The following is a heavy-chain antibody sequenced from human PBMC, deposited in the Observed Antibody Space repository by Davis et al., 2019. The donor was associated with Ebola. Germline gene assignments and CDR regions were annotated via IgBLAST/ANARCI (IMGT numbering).Heavy chain of an antibody. CDR3: VREVSTSKQVVREQNFDY. Sequence: GESLKISCGASGFSFSDAWLNWVRQAPGKGLEWVSSITSSGSYIYYSDSVKGRFTVSRDNAQNSVYLQMNSLRAEDTAVYYCVREVSTSKQVVREQNFDYWGQGTLVTVSS. V-gene: IGHV3-21*01. CDR2: ITSSGSYI. D-gene: IGHD5/OR15-5a*01. CDR1: GFSFSDAW. J-gene: IGHJ4*02.